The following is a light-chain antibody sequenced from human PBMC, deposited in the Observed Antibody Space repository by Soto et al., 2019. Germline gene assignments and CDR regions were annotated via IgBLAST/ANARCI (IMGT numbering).Light chain of an antibody. CDR2: WAS. Sequence: DIVMTQSPDSLAVSLGERATINCKSSQSVLSSSNNKNYLAWYQQRPGQPPKLLIYWASTRESGVSDRFSGSGSGTDFTLTIGSLQAEDVAVYYCQQYYTTPAITFGQGTRLEI. J-gene: IGKJ5*01. CDR3: QQYYTTPAIT. CDR1: QSVLSSSNNKNY. V-gene: IGKV4-1*01.